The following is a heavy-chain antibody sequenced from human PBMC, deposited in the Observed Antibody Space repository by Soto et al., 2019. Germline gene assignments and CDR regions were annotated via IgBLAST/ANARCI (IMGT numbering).Heavy chain of an antibody. D-gene: IGHD6-6*01. CDR3: ARSIAARPFYYYYGMDV. CDR2: TYYRSKWYN. J-gene: IGHJ6*02. V-gene: IGHV6-1*01. Sequence: SQTLSLTCAISGDSVSSNSAAWNWIRQSPSRGLEWLGRTYYRSKWYNDYAVSVKSRITINPDTSKNQFSLQPNSVTPEDTAVYYCARSIAARPFYYYYGMDVWGQGTTVTVSS. CDR1: GDSVSSNSAA.